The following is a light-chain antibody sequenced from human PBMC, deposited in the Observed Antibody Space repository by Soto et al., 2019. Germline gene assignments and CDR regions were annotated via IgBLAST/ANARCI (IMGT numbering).Light chain of an antibody. V-gene: IGKV1-5*03. CDR1: QSISSW. CDR2: KAS. Sequence: DIQMTQSPSTLSASVGDRVTITCRASQSISSWWAWYQQKPGKAPKLLIYKASSLESGVPSRFSGSGSGTEFTLTISSLQPDDFVTYYCQQYNSYSYTFGQGTKLEIK. CDR3: QQYNSYSYT. J-gene: IGKJ2*01.